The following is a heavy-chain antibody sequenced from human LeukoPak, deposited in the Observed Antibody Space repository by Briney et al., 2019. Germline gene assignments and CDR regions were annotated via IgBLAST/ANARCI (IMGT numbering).Heavy chain of an antibody. CDR3: ARLRRIAAAGIGIFDY. CDR2: IYYSGST. CDR1: GGSISSSSYY. J-gene: IGHJ4*02. Sequence: PSETLSLTCTVSGGSISSSSYYWDWIRQPPGKELEWIGSIYYSGSTYYNPSLKSRVTISVDTSKNQFSLKLSSVTAADTAVYYCARLRRIAAAGIGIFDYWGQGILVTVSS. D-gene: IGHD6-13*01. V-gene: IGHV4-39*01.